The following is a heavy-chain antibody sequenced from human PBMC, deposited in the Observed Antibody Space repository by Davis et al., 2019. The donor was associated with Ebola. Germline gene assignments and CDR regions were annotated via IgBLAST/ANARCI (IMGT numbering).Heavy chain of an antibody. Sequence: AASVKVSCKVSEYTLNELSIHWVRQAPAKGLEWMGRFDPEDGERIYAQKFQGRVTMIDDTSTDTAYMELSSLRSEDTAVYYCTIGGTTGGFDYWGQGTLVTVSS. CDR1: EYTLNELS. V-gene: IGHV1-24*01. J-gene: IGHJ4*02. CDR3: TIGGTTGGFDY. D-gene: IGHD1-14*01. CDR2: FDPEDGER.